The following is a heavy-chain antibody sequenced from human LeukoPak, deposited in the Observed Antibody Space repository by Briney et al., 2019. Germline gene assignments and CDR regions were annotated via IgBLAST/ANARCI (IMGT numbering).Heavy chain of an antibody. J-gene: IGHJ4*02. D-gene: IGHD3-10*01. CDR3: ARDRHAVRGVSMFGY. CDR2: INPNSGGT. Sequence: GTSVKVSCKASGYTFTGYYMRWVRQAPGQGLEWMGWINPNSGGTNYAQKFQGRVTMTRDTSISTAYMELSRLRSDDTAVYYCARDRHAVRGVSMFGYWGQGTLVTVSS. CDR1: GYTFTGYY. V-gene: IGHV1-2*02.